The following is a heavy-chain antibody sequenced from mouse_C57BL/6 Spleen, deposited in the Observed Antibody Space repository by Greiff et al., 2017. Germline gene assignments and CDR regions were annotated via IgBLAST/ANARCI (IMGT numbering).Heavy chain of an antibody. J-gene: IGHJ3*01. CDR3: ASPYSNYWFAY. Sequence: VQLQQSGAELARPGASVKMSCKASGYTFTSYTMHCVKQRPGQGLEWIGYINPSSGYTKYNQKFKDKATLTADKSSSTAYMQLSSLTSEDSAVYYCASPYSNYWFAYWGQGTLVTVSA. CDR1: GYTFTSYT. CDR2: INPSSGYT. D-gene: IGHD2-5*01. V-gene: IGHV1-4*01.